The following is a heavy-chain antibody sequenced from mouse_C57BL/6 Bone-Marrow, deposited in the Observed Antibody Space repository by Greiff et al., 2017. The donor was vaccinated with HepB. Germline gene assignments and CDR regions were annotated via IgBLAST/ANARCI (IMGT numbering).Heavy chain of an antibody. CDR1: GYTFTDYY. CDR3: AKLSSGYTWFAY. D-gene: IGHD3-2*02. J-gene: IGHJ3*01. Sequence: VQLQQSGAELVRPGASVKLSCTASGYTFTDYYINWVKQRPGQGLEWIARIYPGSGNTYYNEKFKGKATLTAEKSSSTAYMQLSSLTSEDSAFYCCAKLSSGYTWFAYWGQGTLVTVSA. CDR2: IYPGSGNT. V-gene: IGHV1-76*01.